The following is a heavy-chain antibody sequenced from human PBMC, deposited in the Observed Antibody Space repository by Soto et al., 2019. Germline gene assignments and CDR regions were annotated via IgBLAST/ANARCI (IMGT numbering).Heavy chain of an antibody. CDR2: ISSSSSYI. D-gene: IGHD3-3*02. CDR3: AGIASSPNWFDP. Sequence: PGGSLRLSCAASGFTFSSYSMNWVRQAPGKGLEWVSSISSSSSYIYYADSVKGRFTISRDNAKNSLYLQMNSLRAEDTAVYYCAGIASSPNWFDPWGQGTLVTVS. J-gene: IGHJ5*02. CDR1: GFTFSSYS. V-gene: IGHV3-21*01.